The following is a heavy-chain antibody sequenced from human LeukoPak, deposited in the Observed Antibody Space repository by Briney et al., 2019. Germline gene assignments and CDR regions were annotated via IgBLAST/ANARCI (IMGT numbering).Heavy chain of an antibody. Sequence: SETLSLTCAVYGGSFSGYYWSWIRQPPGKGLEWIGEINHSGSTNYNPSLKSRVTISVDTSKNQFSLKLSSVTAADTAVYYCARAETSHRWKYWGQGTLVTVSS. CDR2: INHSGST. CDR3: ARAETSHRWKY. J-gene: IGHJ4*02. CDR1: GGSFSGYY. V-gene: IGHV4-34*01. D-gene: IGHD1-1*01.